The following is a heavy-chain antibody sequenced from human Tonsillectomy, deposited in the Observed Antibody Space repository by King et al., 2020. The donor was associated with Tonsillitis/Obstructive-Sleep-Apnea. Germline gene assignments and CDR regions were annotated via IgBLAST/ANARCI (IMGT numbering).Heavy chain of an antibody. CDR2: ISSSSSYI. J-gene: IGHJ6*03. CDR3: ARTGCSGASCYLHYYYYYYMDG. Sequence: VQLVESGGGLVKPGGSLRLSCAASGFTFSSYSMNWVRQAPGKGLEWVSSISSSSSYIYYADSVKGRFTISRDNAKNSLYLQMNSLRAEDTAVYYCARTGCSGASCYLHYYYYYYMDGWGKGTTVTVSS. D-gene: IGHD2-15*01. V-gene: IGHV3-21*01. CDR1: GFTFSSYS.